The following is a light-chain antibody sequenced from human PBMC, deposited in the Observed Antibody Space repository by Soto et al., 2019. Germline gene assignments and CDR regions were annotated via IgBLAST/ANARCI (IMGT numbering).Light chain of an antibody. J-gene: IGKJ4*01. CDR1: QSVSSY. CDR2: DAS. Sequence: EIVLTQSPATLSLSPGERATLSCRASQSVSSYLAWYQQKPGQAPRLLIYDASNRATGIPARFSGSGSGTDFTLTISSLVPEDFAVYYWQQRSNWPLTFGGGTKVEIK. V-gene: IGKV3-11*01. CDR3: QQRSNWPLT.